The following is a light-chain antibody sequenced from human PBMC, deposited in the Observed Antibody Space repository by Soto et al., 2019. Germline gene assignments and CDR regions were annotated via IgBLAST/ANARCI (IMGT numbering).Light chain of an antibody. CDR1: QSVRNNY. J-gene: IGKJ1*01. V-gene: IGKV3-20*01. CDR2: AAS. CDR3: QQYGSSPWT. Sequence: EIVLTQSPGTLSLSPGQRTTLSCRASQSVRNNYLAWYQQKPGQAPRLLIYAASGRATGIPDRFSGSGSGTDFTLTISRLEPEDFAVYHCQQYGSSPWTFGQGTKVEIK.